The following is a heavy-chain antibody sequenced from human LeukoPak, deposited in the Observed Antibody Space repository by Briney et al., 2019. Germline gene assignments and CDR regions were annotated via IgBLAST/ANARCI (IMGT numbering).Heavy chain of an antibody. D-gene: IGHD2-21*01. CDR2: ISGSGGST. Sequence: GGSLRLSCAASGFTFSSYAMSWVRQAPGKGLEWVSAISGSGGSTYYADSVKGRSTISRDNSKNTLYLQMNSLRAEDTAVYYCAKVRYCGGDCNHYFDYWGQGTLVTVSS. CDR3: AKVRYCGGDCNHYFDY. CDR1: GFTFSSYA. J-gene: IGHJ4*02. V-gene: IGHV3-23*01.